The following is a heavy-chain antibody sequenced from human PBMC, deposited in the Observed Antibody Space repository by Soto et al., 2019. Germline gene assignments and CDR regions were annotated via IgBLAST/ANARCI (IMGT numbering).Heavy chain of an antibody. J-gene: IGHJ4*02. CDR2: ISADNGNT. Sequence: QVQLVQSGAEVKKPGASVKVSCKASGYTFINYGIHWVRQAPGQRLDWMGWISADNGNTKYSQKFQGRVTITRDTSASTAYMDLSSLRSEDTAVYYCARDRVAAAATTANYWGQGTLVTVSS. CDR3: ARDRVAAAATTANY. V-gene: IGHV1-3*01. D-gene: IGHD6-13*01. CDR1: GYTFINYG.